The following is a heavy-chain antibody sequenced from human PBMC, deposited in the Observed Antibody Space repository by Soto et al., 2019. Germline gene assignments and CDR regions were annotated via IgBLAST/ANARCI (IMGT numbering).Heavy chain of an antibody. V-gene: IGHV4-61*01. CDR2: TYDSGST. J-gene: IGHJ6*01. CDR3: ARYCSSTRCYLYVNCMDV. D-gene: IGHD2-2*01. CDR1: GGSVSRGSYY. Sequence: QVPLPESGPGLVTPSETLSLPCTVSGGSVSRGSYYWSWIRQPPGQGLGWLGSTYDSGSTNHNPSLHSRRTIFVDTFKHQFSLRLRSAPAADPAVYYCARYCSSTRCYLYVNCMDVWGQGTTVTVSS.